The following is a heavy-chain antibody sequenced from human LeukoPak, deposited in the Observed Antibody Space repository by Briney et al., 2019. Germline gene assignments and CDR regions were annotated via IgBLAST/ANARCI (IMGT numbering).Heavy chain of an antibody. Sequence: PGGSLRLSCAASGFTFSSYAMNWVRQAPGKGLEWVSAISGSGVSTHYSDSVKGRFTISRDNSKNTLYLQMNSLRAEDTAVYYCARRAGAYSHPYDYWGQGTLVTVSS. J-gene: IGHJ4*02. CDR2: ISGSGVST. CDR1: GFTFSSYA. V-gene: IGHV3-23*01. D-gene: IGHD4/OR15-4a*01. CDR3: ARRAGAYSHPYDY.